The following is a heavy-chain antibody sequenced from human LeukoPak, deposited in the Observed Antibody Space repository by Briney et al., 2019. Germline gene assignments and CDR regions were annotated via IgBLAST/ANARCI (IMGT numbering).Heavy chain of an antibody. J-gene: IGHJ4*02. CDR1: GFTFSSYD. D-gene: IGHD6-13*01. CDR2: VQQEGREK. Sequence: GGSLRLSCAASGFTFSSYDMHWVRQAPGKGLEWVANVQQEGREKYYVDSVKGRFTISRDNAKNSVYLEMNSLRAEDTATYYCATTLNVATAAYFWGQGTLVTVSS. CDR3: ATTLNVATAAYF. V-gene: IGHV3-7*01.